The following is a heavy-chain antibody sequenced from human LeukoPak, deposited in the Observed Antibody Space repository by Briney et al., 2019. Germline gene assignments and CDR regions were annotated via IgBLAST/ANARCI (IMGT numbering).Heavy chain of an antibody. CDR1: GFTFSSYG. CDR3: VREGQWDLFDY. D-gene: IGHD1-26*01. J-gene: IGHJ4*02. Sequence: QPGGSLRLSCAACGFTFSSYGMNWGRQAPGKGLEWVSYISSSGSTIHYADSVKGRFTISRDNAKNSLYLQMNSLRAEDTAVYYCVREGQWDLFDYWGQGTLVTVSS. CDR2: ISSSGSTI. V-gene: IGHV3-48*03.